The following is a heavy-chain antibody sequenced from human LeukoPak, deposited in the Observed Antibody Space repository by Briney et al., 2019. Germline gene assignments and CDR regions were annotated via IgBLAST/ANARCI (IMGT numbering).Heavy chain of an antibody. D-gene: IGHD4-17*01. CDR2: IKSKTDGGTT. V-gene: IGHV3-15*01. CDR1: RFTFSNAW. J-gene: IGHJ4*02. CDR3: TTGGTVTFDY. Sequence: GGSLRLSCAASRFTFSNAWMSWVRQAPGKGLEWVGHIKSKTDGGTTDYAAPVKGRFTISRDGSKNTLYLQMNSLKTEDTAVYYCTTGGTVTFDYWGQGTLVTVSS.